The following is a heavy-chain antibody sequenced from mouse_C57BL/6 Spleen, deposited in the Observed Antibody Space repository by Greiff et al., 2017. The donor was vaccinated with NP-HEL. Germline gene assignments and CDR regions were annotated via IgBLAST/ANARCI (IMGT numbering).Heavy chain of an antibody. D-gene: IGHD2-4*01. J-gene: IGHJ4*01. CDR3: ARFDYDEDYAMDY. Sequence: QVQLQQPGAELVRPGSSVKLSCKASGYTFTSYWMDWVKQRPGQGLEWIGNIYPSDSETHYNQKFKDKATLTVDKSSSTAYMQLSSLTSEDSAVYYCARFDYDEDYAMDYWGQGTSVTVSS. CDR1: GYTFTSYW. V-gene: IGHV1-61*01. CDR2: IYPSDSET.